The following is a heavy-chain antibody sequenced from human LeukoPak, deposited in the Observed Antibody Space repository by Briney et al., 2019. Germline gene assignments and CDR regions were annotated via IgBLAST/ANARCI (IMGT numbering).Heavy chain of an antibody. CDR1: GFAFSNAW. J-gene: IGHJ4*02. V-gene: IGHV3-15*01. CDR3: TTEDGSGSYDY. Sequence: GGSLRLSCAASGFAFSNAWMSWVRQAPGKGLEWVGRIKSKTDGGTTDYAAPVKGRFTISRDDSKNTLYLQMNSLKTEDTAVYYCTTEDGSGSYDYWGQGTLVTVSS. CDR2: IKSKTDGGTT. D-gene: IGHD3-10*01.